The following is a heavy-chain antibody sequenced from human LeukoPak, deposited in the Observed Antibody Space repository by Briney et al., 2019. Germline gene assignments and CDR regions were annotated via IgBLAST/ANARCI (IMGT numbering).Heavy chain of an antibody. CDR2: TSSSSGAI. V-gene: IGHV3-48*02. CDR1: GFTFSNYN. CDR3: ARIVRAATGVIYFDY. Sequence: PGGSLRLSCAASGFTFSNYNMNWVRQAPGKGLQWVSYTSSSSGAIYYADSVKGRFTISRDNAKNSLYLQMNSLRDEDTAVYYCARIVRAATGVIYFDYWGQGTQVTVSS. D-gene: IGHD6-13*01. J-gene: IGHJ4*02.